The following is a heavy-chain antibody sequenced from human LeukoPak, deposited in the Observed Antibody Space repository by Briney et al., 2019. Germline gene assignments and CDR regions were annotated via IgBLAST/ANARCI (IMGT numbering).Heavy chain of an antibody. CDR2: IYHRGTT. Sequence: SETLSLTCTVSGGSIGTLYWSWIRQPPGKGLEWIGYIYHRGTTYYNPSLESRVTISVDTSKNQFSLKLSSVTAADTAVYYCARDYSGIAAASTLEGMDVWGQETTVTVSS. CDR3: ARDYSGIAAASTLEGMDV. D-gene: IGHD6-13*01. V-gene: IGHV4-59*11. CDR1: GGSIGTLY. J-gene: IGHJ6*02.